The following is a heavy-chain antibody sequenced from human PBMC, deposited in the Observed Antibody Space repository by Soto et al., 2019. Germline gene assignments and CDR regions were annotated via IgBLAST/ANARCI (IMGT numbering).Heavy chain of an antibody. CDR2: ISSSSGYI. CDR1: GFTFSSYS. D-gene: IGHD3-10*01. Sequence: PGGSLRLSCAASGFTFSSYSMNWVRQAPGKGLEWVSSISSSSGYIYYADSVKGRLTISRDNAKNSLYLQMNSLRAEDTAVYYCARAPIPSYYSGSGPWFDPWGQGTLVTVSS. CDR3: ARAPIPSYYSGSGPWFDP. V-gene: IGHV3-21*01. J-gene: IGHJ5*02.